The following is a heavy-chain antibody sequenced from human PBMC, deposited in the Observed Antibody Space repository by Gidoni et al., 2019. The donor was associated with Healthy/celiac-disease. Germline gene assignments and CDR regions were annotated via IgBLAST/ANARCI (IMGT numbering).Heavy chain of an antibody. CDR1: GGSISRSRYY. J-gene: IGHJ4*02. Sequence: QLQLQESGPGLVKPSETLSLTCPVSGGSISRSRYYWGWIRQPPGKGLEWIGSIYYSGSTYYNPSLKSRVTISVDTSKNQCSLKLSSVTAADTAVYYCARHSRSSSWYGDYFDYWGQGTLVTVSS. V-gene: IGHV4-39*01. CDR3: ARHSRSSSWYGDYFDY. D-gene: IGHD6-13*01. CDR2: IYYSGST.